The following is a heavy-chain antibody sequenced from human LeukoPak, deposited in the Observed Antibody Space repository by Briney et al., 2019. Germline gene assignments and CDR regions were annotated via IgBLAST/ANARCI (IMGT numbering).Heavy chain of an antibody. CDR3: ARAARTSITHDY. CDR2: INPNSGGT. Sequence: ASVKVSCKASGYTFTGYYMHWVRQAPGQGLEWMGWINPNSGGTNYAQKFQGRVTMTRDTSISTAYMELRSLRSDDTAVYYCARAARTSITHDYWGQGTLVTVSS. J-gene: IGHJ4*02. D-gene: IGHD2/OR15-2a*01. V-gene: IGHV1-2*02. CDR1: GYTFTGYY.